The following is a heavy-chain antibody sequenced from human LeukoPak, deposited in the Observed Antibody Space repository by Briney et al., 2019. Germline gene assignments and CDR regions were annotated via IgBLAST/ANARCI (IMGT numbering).Heavy chain of an antibody. Sequence: SETLSLTCTVSGGSISSGGYYWSWIRQHPGKGLEWIGYIYYSGSTCYNPSLKSRVTISVDTSKNQFSLKLSSVTAADTAVYYCAREDENWFDPWGQGTLVTVSS. CDR1: GGSISSGGYY. J-gene: IGHJ5*02. CDR3: AREDENWFDP. CDR2: IYYSGST. V-gene: IGHV4-31*03.